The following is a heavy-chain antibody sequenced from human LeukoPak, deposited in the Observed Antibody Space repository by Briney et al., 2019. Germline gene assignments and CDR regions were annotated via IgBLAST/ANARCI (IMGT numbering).Heavy chain of an antibody. J-gene: IGHJ5*02. CDR2: IYYSGST. D-gene: IGHD3-3*01. CDR1: GGSISSYY. CDR3: ARSIRFLECRFDP. Sequence: SETLSLTCTVSGGSISSYYWSWIRQPPGKGLEWIGYIYYSGSTNYNPSLKSRVTISVDTSKNQFSLKLSSVTAADTAVYYCARSIRFLECRFDPWGQGTLVTVSS. V-gene: IGHV4-59*01.